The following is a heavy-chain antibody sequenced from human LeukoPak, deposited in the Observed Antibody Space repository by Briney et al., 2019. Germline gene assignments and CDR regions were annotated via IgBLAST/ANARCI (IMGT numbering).Heavy chain of an antibody. CDR2: IYYSGST. CDR1: GGSISSSSYY. J-gene: IGHJ4*02. D-gene: IGHD1-26*01. Sequence: SETLSLTCTVSGGSISSSSYYWGWIRQPPGKGLEWIGSIYYSGSTYYNPSLKSRVTISVDTSKNQSSLKLSSVTAADTAVYYCASEVGANFDYWGQGTLVTVSS. V-gene: IGHV4-39*01. CDR3: ASEVGANFDY.